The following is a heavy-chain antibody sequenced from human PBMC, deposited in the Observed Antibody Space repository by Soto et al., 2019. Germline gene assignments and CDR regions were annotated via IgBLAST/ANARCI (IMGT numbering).Heavy chain of an antibody. J-gene: IGHJ6*02. CDR3: ARGTVALRFLEWPTNYYYGMDV. D-gene: IGHD3-3*01. V-gene: IGHV4-31*03. CDR2: IYHSGST. CDR1: GGSISSGGYY. Sequence: PSETLSLTCTVSGGSISSGGYYWSWIRQHPGKGLEWIGYIYHSGSTYYNPSLKSRVTISVDTSKNQFSLKLSSVTAADTAVYYCARGTVALRFLEWPTNYYYGMDVWGQGTTVTVSS.